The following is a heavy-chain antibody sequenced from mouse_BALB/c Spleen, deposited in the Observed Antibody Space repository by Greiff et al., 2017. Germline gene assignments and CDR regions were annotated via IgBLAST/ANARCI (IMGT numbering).Heavy chain of an antibody. D-gene: IGHD1-1*01. V-gene: IGHV5-9-4*01. J-gene: IGHJ4*01. CDR3: ARDKVTTRAMDY. Sequence: EVKLVESGGGLVKPGGSLKLSCAASGFTFSSYAMSWVRQSPEKRLEWVAEISSGGSYTYYPDTVTGRFTISRDNAKNTLYLEMSSLRSEDTAMYYCARDKVTTRAMDYWGQGTSVTVSS. CDR2: ISSGGSYT. CDR1: GFTFSSYA.